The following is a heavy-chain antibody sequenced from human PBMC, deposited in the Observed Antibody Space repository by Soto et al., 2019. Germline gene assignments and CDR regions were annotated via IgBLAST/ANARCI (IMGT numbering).Heavy chain of an antibody. V-gene: IGHV5-51*01. D-gene: IGHD3-22*01. CDR2: IYPGDSDT. CDR3: AKYENSGLYMFDY. J-gene: IGHJ4*02. Sequence: GESLKISCKGSGYSFTSYWIGWVRQMPGKGLELMGIIYPGDSDTRYNPSFQGQVTISADKSINTAYLQWSSLKASDTAMYYCAKYENSGLYMFDYWGQGTLVTVSS. CDR1: GYSFTSYW.